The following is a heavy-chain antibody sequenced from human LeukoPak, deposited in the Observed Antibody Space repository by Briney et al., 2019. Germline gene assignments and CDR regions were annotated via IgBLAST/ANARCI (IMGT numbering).Heavy chain of an antibody. CDR1: GYSFTNYD. Sequence: ASVKVSCKASGYSFTNYDINWVRQATGHGLEWMGWMNPNSGNTAYAQKFQGRVTMTRDTSVSTAYMELSSLKSEDTAVYFCARADYDTSASTRKQIDYWGQGTLVTVSS. CDR3: ARADYDTSASTRKQIDY. D-gene: IGHD3-22*01. CDR2: MNPNSGNT. J-gene: IGHJ4*02. V-gene: IGHV1-8*01.